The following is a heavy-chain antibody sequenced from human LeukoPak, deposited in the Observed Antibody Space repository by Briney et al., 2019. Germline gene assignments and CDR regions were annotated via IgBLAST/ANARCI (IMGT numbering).Heavy chain of an antibody. D-gene: IGHD2-8*01. Sequence: ASVKVSCKASGGTFSSYAISWVRQAPGQGLEWMGGIIPIFGTANYAQKFQGRVTNTADESTSTAYMELSSLRSEDTAVYYCARARRDCTNGVCPFYYYMDVWGKGTTVTVSS. CDR2: IIPIFGTA. J-gene: IGHJ6*03. CDR1: GGTFSSYA. V-gene: IGHV1-69*13. CDR3: ARARRDCTNGVCPFYYYMDV.